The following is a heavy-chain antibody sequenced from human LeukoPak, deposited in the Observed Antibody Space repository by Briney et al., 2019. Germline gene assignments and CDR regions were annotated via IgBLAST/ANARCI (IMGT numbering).Heavy chain of an antibody. CDR1: GDSMSSYF. V-gene: IGHV4-59*01. CDR2: IYQTTT. J-gene: IGHJ6*04. D-gene: IGHD1-14*01. CDR3: ARNFPGRTEDV. Sequence: SETLSLTCTVSGDSMSSYFWTWVRQFPGKGLGWVGYIYQTTTTYNPSLKGRATISADMSQNQLSLKVTSVTAADTAVYYCARNFPGRTEDVWGKGTTVIVSS.